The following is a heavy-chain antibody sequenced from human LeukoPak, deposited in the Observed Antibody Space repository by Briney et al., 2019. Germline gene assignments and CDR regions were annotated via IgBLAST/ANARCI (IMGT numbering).Heavy chain of an antibody. CDR3: ATVFLGYCSSTSCPRWFDP. Sequence: GASVKVSCKVSGYTLTELSMHWVRQAPGKGLEWMGGFDPEDGETIYAQKFQGRVTMTEDTSTDTAHMELSSLRSEDTAVYYCATVFLGYCSSTSCPRWFDPWGQGTLVTVSS. CDR2: FDPEDGET. D-gene: IGHD2-2*01. CDR1: GYTLTELS. J-gene: IGHJ5*02. V-gene: IGHV1-24*01.